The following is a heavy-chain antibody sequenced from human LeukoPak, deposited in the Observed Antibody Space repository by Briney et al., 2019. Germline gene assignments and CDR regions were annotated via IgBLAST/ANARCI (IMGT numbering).Heavy chain of an antibody. J-gene: IGHJ6*02. D-gene: IGHD2-15*01. CDR3: ARDGVVVVEYYYYGMDV. Sequence: ASVKVSCKASGASVSSYTISWERQAPGQGLEWMGGIIPIFGTANYAQKFQGRVTITADESKSTAYMELSSLRSEDTAVCYCARDGVVVVEYYYYGMDVWGQGTTVTVSS. CDR1: GASVSSYT. V-gene: IGHV1-69*13. CDR2: IIPIFGTA.